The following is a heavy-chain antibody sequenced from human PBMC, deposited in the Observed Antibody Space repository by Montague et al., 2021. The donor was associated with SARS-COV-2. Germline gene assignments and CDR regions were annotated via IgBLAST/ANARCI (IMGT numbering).Heavy chain of an antibody. D-gene: IGHD6-13*01. CDR1: GGSITSENW. CDR3: ARAGQQLARYYYYGMDV. Sequence: SETLSLTCAVSGGSITSENWWSWVRQPPGKGLEWIAETHQWGGTNYNPSLRSRVTILLDNSKNQFSLKLSPVTAADTAVYYCARAGQQLARYYYYGMDVWGQGTTVTVSS. J-gene: IGHJ6*02. CDR2: THQWGGT. V-gene: IGHV4-4*02.